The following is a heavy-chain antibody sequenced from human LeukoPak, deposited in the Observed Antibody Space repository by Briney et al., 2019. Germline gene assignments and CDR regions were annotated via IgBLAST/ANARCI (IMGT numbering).Heavy chain of an antibody. CDR3: ARGRIVMYYDSSGYRLAFDI. CDR2: MNPNSGNT. CDR1: GYTFTSYD. V-gene: IGHV1-8*01. J-gene: IGHJ3*02. D-gene: IGHD3-22*01. Sequence: ASVKVSCKASGYTFTSYDINWVRQATGQGLEWMGWMNPNSGNTGYAQKFQSRVTMTRNTSISTAYMVLSSLRSEDTAVYYCARGRIVMYYDSSGYRLAFDIWGQGTMVTVSS.